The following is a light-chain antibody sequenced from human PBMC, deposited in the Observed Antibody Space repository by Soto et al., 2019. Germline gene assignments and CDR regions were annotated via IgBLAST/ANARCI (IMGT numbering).Light chain of an antibody. CDR1: QSVSSY. Sequence: EIVLTQSPATLSLSPGERATLSCRASQSVSSYLAWYQQKPGQAPRLLIYDGSNRATGVPARFRGSGSGTDFTLTISSLEPEDFAVYYCQQRSNWPRTFGQGTKVDIK. CDR2: DGS. CDR3: QQRSNWPRT. V-gene: IGKV3-11*01. J-gene: IGKJ1*01.